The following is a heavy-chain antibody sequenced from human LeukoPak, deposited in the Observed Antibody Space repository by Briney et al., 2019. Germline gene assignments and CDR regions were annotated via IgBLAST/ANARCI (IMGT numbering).Heavy chain of an antibody. CDR3: AKDGWTCSGGSCYFAY. CDR1: GFTFSRNG. J-gene: IGHJ4*02. Sequence: GGSLRLSCAASGFTFSRNGMHWVRQAPGKGREWVAFIRYDGSNEYYANSVKGRFSISRDNSKNTLYLQMNSLRAEDTAEYYCAKDGWTCSGGSCYFAYWGQGTLVTVSS. D-gene: IGHD2-15*01. CDR2: IRYDGSNE. V-gene: IGHV3-30*02.